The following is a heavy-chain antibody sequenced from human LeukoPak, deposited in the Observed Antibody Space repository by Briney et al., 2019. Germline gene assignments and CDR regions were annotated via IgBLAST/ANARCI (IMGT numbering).Heavy chain of an antibody. CDR2: IYGAGTT. V-gene: IGHV3-66*02. J-gene: IGHJ5*01. CDR1: GLTVGTNY. CDR3: ARSPCDAGTCPNWLDS. Sequence: PGGSLRLSXAASGLTVGTNYMTWVRQAPGKGLEWVSVIYGAGTTYYADSVRGRFTISRDNSKNTLYLLMNSLINEDTAVYYCARSPCDAGTCPNWLDSRGQGTPVTVSS. D-gene: IGHD1-1*01.